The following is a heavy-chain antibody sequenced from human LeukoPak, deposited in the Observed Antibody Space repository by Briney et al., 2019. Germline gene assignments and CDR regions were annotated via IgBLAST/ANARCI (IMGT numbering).Heavy chain of an antibody. CDR1: GSSFSGYY. CDR3: AREPGWTIAARPFDY. V-gene: IGHV4-34*01. Sequence: PSETLSLTCGVYGSSFSGYYWSRIRQPPGKGLEWIGDSNHSGSTNYNASLKSRVTISVDTSRKQFSLKLSSVTAADSAMYYCAREPGWTIAARPFDYCGQGTLVTVSS. J-gene: IGHJ4*02. D-gene: IGHD6-6*01. CDR2: SNHSGST.